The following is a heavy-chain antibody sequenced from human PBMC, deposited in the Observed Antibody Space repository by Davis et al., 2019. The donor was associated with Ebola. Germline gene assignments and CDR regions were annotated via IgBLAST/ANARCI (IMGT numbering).Heavy chain of an antibody. D-gene: IGHD3-10*01. V-gene: IGHV3-7*01. Sequence: GGSLRLSCAASGFIFSNYWMSWVRQAPGTGLEWVANINQYTIAKYSADSVKGRFTISRDNAKNSLYLQMNSLRAEDTAVYYCARAMGPGYFDYWGQGTLVTVSS. CDR3: ARAMGPGYFDY. CDR1: GFIFSNYW. J-gene: IGHJ4*02. CDR2: INQYTIAK.